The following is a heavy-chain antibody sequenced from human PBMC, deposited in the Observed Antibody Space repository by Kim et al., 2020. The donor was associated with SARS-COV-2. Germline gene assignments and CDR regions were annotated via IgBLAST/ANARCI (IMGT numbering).Heavy chain of an antibody. V-gene: IGHV3-48*02. CDR3: VRIGAY. CDR2: ISSSII. Sequence: ISSSIIYYADSVKGRFTISRDNAKNSLYLQMNSLRDDDTAVYYCVRIGAYWGQGTLVTVSS. J-gene: IGHJ4*02.